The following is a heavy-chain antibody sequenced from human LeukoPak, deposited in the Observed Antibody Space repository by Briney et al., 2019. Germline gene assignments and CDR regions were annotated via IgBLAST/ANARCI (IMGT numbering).Heavy chain of an antibody. Sequence: QAGGSLRLSCAASGFTFDDYAMHWVRQAPGKGLEWVSGISWNSGSIGYADSVKGRFTISRDNAKNSLYLQMNSLRAEDTALYYCAKGSRLPWFGESPYNWFDPWGQGTLVTVSS. D-gene: IGHD3-10*01. J-gene: IGHJ5*02. CDR2: ISWNSGSI. V-gene: IGHV3-9*01. CDR3: AKGSRLPWFGESPYNWFDP. CDR1: GFTFDDYA.